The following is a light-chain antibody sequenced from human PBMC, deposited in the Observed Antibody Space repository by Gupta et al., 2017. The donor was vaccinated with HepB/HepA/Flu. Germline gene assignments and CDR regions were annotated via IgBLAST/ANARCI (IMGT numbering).Light chain of an antibody. CDR1: SSNIRSNT. CDR2: SNT. Sequence: QSVLTQPPSASGTPGPRVTISCSGSSSNIRSNTVHWYQQLPRTAPKLLIYSNTQRPSGVPDRFSGSKSGTSASLAISGLQSEDEATYYCASWDDGLNAVVFGGGTKLTVL. J-gene: IGLJ2*01. V-gene: IGLV1-44*01. CDR3: ASWDDGLNAVV.